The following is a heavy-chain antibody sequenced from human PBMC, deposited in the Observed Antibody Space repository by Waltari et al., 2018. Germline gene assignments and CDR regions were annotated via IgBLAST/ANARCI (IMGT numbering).Heavy chain of an antibody. CDR3: ARGPLGAAHWFDS. CDR1: GYTFTDYY. V-gene: IGHV1-69-2*01. D-gene: IGHD1-26*01. J-gene: IGHJ5*01. CDR2: CDPELGDT. Sequence: EVQLVQSGAEVKKPGAAARISCRASGYTFTDYYIHWIQQAPGKGLTWMGRCDPELGDTLCGPQFQGRLTLTADTSRDTAYMELTSLHYDDTAVYYCARGPLGAAHWFDSWGQGTLVTVSS.